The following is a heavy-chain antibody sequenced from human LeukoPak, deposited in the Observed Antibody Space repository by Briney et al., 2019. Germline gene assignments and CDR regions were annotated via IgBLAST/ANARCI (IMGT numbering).Heavy chain of an antibody. Sequence: PGGSLRLSCAASRFTFSSYWMHWVRQAPGKGLVWVSRINSDGSSRSYADSVKCRFTISRDNAKNTLYLQMNSLRAEDTAVYYCGSLTDALIDYWGQGTLVTVSS. CDR1: RFTFSSYW. D-gene: IGHD7-27*01. CDR3: GSLTDALIDY. J-gene: IGHJ4*02. CDR2: INSDGSSR. V-gene: IGHV3-74*01.